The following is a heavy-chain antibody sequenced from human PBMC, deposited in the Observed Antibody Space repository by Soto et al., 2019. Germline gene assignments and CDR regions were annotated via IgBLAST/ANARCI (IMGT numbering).Heavy chain of an antibody. D-gene: IGHD1-26*01. CDR2: INPSNDNT. Sequence: QVQMVQSGAEVKKPGASVKVSCKASNYSFSSFGISWMRQATGQGLEWMAWINPSNDNTNYAQGLQGRVTLTSDTSTSTAYMELRSLRSDDTAVYYCARDPFYSGSNLQVGYFDAWGQGTLVTVSS. CDR1: NYSFSSFG. V-gene: IGHV1-18*01. J-gene: IGHJ4*02. CDR3: ARDPFYSGSNLQVGYFDA.